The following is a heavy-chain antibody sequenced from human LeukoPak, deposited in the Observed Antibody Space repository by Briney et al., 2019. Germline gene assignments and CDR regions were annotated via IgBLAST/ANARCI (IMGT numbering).Heavy chain of an antibody. CDR2: ISYDGSNK. Sequence: GGSLRLSCAASGFTFSSYAMHWVCQAPGKGLEWVAVISYDGSNKYYADSVKGRFTISRDNSKNTLYLQMNSLRSDDTAVYYCARASGWLVLYYFDYWGQGTLVTVSS. CDR3: ARASGWLVLYYFDY. D-gene: IGHD6-19*01. CDR1: GFTFSSYA. V-gene: IGHV3-30-3*01. J-gene: IGHJ4*02.